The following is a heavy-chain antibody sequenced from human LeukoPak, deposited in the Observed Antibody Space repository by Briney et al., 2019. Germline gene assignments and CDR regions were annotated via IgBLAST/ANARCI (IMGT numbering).Heavy chain of an antibody. D-gene: IGHD6-13*01. V-gene: IGHV4-34*01. J-gene: IGHJ4*02. CDR2: INHSGST. Sequence: SETLSLTCAVYGGSFSGYYWSWIRQPPGKGLEWIGEINHSGSTNYNPSLKSRVTISVDTSKNQFSLKLSSVTAADTAVYYCARTLVAAGIFPPTHFDYWGQGTLVTVSS. CDR3: ARTLVAAGIFPPTHFDY. CDR1: GGSFSGYY.